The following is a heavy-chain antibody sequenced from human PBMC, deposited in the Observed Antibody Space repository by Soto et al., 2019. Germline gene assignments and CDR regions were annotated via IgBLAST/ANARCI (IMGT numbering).Heavy chain of an antibody. J-gene: IGHJ4*02. Sequence: GGSLRLSCAASGFTFSSYALSWVRQAPGKGLEWLSGISGRGDSTSYADSVKGRFTISRDNSKDTLYLQMNSLRAEDTALYYCAKEIKNVFRFSYSADWGQGTLVTVSS. CDR2: ISGRGDST. CDR1: GFTFSSYA. D-gene: IGHD3-3*01. CDR3: AKEIKNVFRFSYSAD. V-gene: IGHV3-23*01.